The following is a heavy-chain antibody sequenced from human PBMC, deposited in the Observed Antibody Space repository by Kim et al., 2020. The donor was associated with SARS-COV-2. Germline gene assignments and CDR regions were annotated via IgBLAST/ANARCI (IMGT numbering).Heavy chain of an antibody. Sequence: SVKVSCKASGFTFTSSAVQWVRQARGQRLEWIGWIVVGSGNTNYAQKFQERVTITRDMSTSTAYMELSSLRSEDTAVYYCAAGTPRVGASDSWGQGTLVTVSS. V-gene: IGHV1-58*01. CDR1: GFTFTSSA. J-gene: IGHJ4*02. CDR3: AAGTPRVGASDS. D-gene: IGHD1-26*01. CDR2: IVVGSGNT.